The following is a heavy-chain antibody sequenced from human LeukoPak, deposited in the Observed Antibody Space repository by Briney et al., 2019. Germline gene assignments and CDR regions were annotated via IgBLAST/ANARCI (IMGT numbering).Heavy chain of an antibody. CDR1: GXTFDDYG. D-gene: IGHD2-15*01. CDR2: INRNGGST. Sequence: SGGSLRLSCAASGXTFDDYGMSWVRQAPGKGLEWVSGINRNGGSTAYADSVKGRFTISRDNAENSLYLQMNSLRAEDTALYSCAREVRYCSGGTCYSFHYGMDVWGQGTAVTVSS. J-gene: IGHJ6*02. V-gene: IGHV3-20*04. CDR3: AREVRYCSGGTCYSFHYGMDV.